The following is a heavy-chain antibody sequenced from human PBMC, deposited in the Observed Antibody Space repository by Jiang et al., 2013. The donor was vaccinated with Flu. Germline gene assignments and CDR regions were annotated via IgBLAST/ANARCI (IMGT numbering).Heavy chain of an antibody. CDR1: GAISSDTDY. D-gene: IGHD5/OR15-5a*01. J-gene: IGHJ4*02. V-gene: IGHV4-39*07. Sequence: GPGLVKPSETLSLSCSGAISSDTDYWGWLRQPPGKALEWIGSIHYSGVTYYNPSFESRASISVDPSRNQFSLNLRSVTAADTAVYYCARDRDIVSRGGVDYWGQGILVTVSP. CDR3: ARDRDIVSRGGVDY. CDR2: IHYSGVT.